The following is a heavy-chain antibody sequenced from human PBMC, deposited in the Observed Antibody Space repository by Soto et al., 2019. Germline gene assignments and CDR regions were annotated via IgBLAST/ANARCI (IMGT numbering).Heavy chain of an antibody. D-gene: IGHD6-13*01. J-gene: IGHJ6*02. CDR1: GFTFSSYA. V-gene: IGHV3-30-3*01. CDR2: ISYDGSNK. CDR3: ARDSKQQLKYYYSYGMDV. Sequence: GGSLRLSCAASGFTFSSYAMHWVRQAPGKGLEWVAVISYDGSNKYYADSVKGRFTISRDNSKNTLYLQMNSLRAEDTAVYYCARDSKQQLKYYYSYGMDVWGQGTTVTVSS.